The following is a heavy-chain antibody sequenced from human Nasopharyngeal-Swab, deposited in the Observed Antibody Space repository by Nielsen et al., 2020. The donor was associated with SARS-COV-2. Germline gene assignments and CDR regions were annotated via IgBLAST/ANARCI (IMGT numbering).Heavy chain of an antibody. CDR3: ATAFSYYGSGSPDY. CDR1: GYTFTGYY. V-gene: IGHV1-2*06. Sequence: ASVKVSCKASGYTFTGYYMHWVRQAPGQGLEWMGRINPNSGGTNYAQQFQGRVTMTRDTSISTAYMELSRLRSDDTAVYYCATAFSYYGSGSPDYWGQGTLVTVSS. J-gene: IGHJ4*02. D-gene: IGHD3-10*01. CDR2: INPNSGGT.